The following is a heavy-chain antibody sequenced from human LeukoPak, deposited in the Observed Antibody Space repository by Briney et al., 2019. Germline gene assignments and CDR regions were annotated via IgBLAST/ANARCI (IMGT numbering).Heavy chain of an antibody. D-gene: IGHD6-19*01. CDR3: ARVHSAGSLIYFDY. J-gene: IGHJ4*02. CDR2: ISSSGSDI. CDR1: GFTFSSYR. Sequence: PGGSLRLSCAASGFTFSSYRMNWVRQAPGKGLEWVSFISSSGSDIFYADSVKGRFTISRDNAKNSAYLQMNSLRAEDTAVYYCARVHSAGSLIYFDYWGQGILVTVSS. V-gene: IGHV3-21*01.